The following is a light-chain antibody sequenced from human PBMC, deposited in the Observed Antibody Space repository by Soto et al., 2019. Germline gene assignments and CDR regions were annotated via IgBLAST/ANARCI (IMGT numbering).Light chain of an antibody. J-gene: IGLJ1*01. CDR2: DVT. Sequence: QSVLAQPRSVSGSPGQSVTISCTGTSTDIGDYNYVSWYQQHPGKAPKLMIYDVTKRPSGVPDRFSGSKSGNTASLTISGIPPEDEADYYCCSYAGSPYVFGIGTKVTVL. V-gene: IGLV2-11*01. CDR3: CSYAGSPYV. CDR1: STDIGDYNY.